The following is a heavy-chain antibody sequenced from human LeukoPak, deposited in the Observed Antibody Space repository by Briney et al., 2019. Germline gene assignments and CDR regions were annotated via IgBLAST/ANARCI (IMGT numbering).Heavy chain of an antibody. D-gene: IGHD3-10*01. Sequence: GRSLRLSCAASGFTFSSYAMHWVRQAPGKGLEWVAVISYDGSNKYYADSVKGRFTISRDNSKNTLYLQMNSLRAEDTAVYYCARVGAGYYYYGMDVWGQGTTVTVSS. J-gene: IGHJ6*02. CDR2: ISYDGSNK. V-gene: IGHV3-30*14. CDR1: GFTFSSYA. CDR3: ARVGAGYYYYGMDV.